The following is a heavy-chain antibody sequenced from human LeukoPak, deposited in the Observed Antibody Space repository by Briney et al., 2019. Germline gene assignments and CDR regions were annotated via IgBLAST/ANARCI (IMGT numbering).Heavy chain of an antibody. CDR1: GFTFSHYG. CDR3: AKDQSLRAGYYDSSPYSGFDY. J-gene: IGHJ4*02. Sequence: PGGSLRLSCAASGFTFSHYGMHWVRQAPGKGLEWVACIRYDASDKYYADSVKGRFTISRDNSQNTLSLQMNSLRAEDTAVYYCAKDQSLRAGYYDSSPYSGFDYWGQGTLVTVSS. CDR2: IRYDASDK. V-gene: IGHV3-30*02. D-gene: IGHD3-22*01.